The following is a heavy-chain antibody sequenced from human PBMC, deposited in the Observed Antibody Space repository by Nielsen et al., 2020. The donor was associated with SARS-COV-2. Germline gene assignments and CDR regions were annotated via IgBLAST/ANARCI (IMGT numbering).Heavy chain of an antibody. CDR3: ARGGLPSSTSGDAFDI. J-gene: IGHJ3*02. CDR2: IIPIFGTA. Sequence: VKVSCKASGGTFSSYAISWVRQAPGQGLEWMGGIIPIFGTANYAQKFQGRVTMTRDTSTSTVYMELSSLRSEDTAVYYCARGGLPSSTSGDAFDIWGQGTMVTVSS. CDR1: GGTFSSYA. D-gene: IGHD2-2*01. V-gene: IGHV1-69*13.